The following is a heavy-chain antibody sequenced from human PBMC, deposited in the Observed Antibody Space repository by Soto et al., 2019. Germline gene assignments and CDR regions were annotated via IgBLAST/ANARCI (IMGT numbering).Heavy chain of an antibody. D-gene: IGHD6-13*01. V-gene: IGHV3-23*01. CDR3: AKDLSGIAAAGVNWFDP. J-gene: IGHJ5*02. CDR1: GFTFSSYA. CDR2: ISGSGGST. Sequence: GGSLRLSCAASGFTFSSYAMSWVRQAPGKGLEWVSAISGSGGSTYYADSVKGRFTISRDNSKNTLYLQMNSLRAEDTAVYYCAKDLSGIAAAGVNWFDPWRQGTLVTVSS.